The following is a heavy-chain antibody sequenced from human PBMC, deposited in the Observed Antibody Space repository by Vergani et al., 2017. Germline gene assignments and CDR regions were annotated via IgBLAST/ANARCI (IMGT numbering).Heavy chain of an antibody. CDR3: ARDGGYXSSTSCYAPPYYYGMDV. CDR2: ISYDGSNK. Sequence: QVQLVESGGGVVQPGRSLRLSCAASGFTFSSYAMHWVRQAPGKGLEWVAVISYDGSNKYYADSVKGRFTISRDNSKNTLYLQMNSLRAEDTAVYYCARDGGYXSSTSCYAPPYYYGMDVWGQGTTVTVSS. D-gene: IGHD2-2*01. J-gene: IGHJ6*02. CDR1: GFTFSSYA. V-gene: IGHV3-30-3*01.